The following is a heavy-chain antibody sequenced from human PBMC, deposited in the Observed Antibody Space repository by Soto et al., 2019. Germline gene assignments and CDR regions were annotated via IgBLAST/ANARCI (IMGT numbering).Heavy chain of an antibody. CDR2: IYYSGST. D-gene: IGHD3-10*01. CDR3: ARVSGNENAMGWFGDHYFDY. V-gene: IGHV4-31*03. CDR1: GGSISSGGYY. J-gene: IGHJ4*02. Sequence: PSETLSLTCTVSGGSISSGGYYWSWIRQHPGKGLEWIGYIYYSGSTYYNPSLKSRVTISVDTSKNQFSLKLSSVTVADTAVYYCARVSGNENAMGWFGDHYFDYWGQGTLVTVSP.